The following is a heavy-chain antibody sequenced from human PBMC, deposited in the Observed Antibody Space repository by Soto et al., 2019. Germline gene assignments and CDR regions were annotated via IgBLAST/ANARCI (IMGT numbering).Heavy chain of an antibody. J-gene: IGHJ4*02. Sequence: GASVKVSCKASEYTFTSYVMHWVRQAPGQSLEWIGWINAGNGHTKYSQKFQDRVTITRDTSANTAYMELSRLRSEDTAVHYCARELQGLYYFDYWGQGALVTVSS. CDR1: EYTFTSYV. CDR3: ARELQGLYYFDY. V-gene: IGHV1-3*01. CDR2: INAGNGHT. D-gene: IGHD4-4*01.